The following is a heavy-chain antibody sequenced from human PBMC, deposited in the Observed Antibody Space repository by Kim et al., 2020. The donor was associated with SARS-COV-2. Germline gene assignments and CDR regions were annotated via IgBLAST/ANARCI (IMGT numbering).Heavy chain of an antibody. CDR2: ISGYGVST. V-gene: IGHV3-23*01. D-gene: IGHD2-21*02. Sequence: GGSLRLSCAASGFTFNNYAMNWVRQAPGKGLEWVSAISGYGVSTYYADSVKGRFTVSRDNSKNTLYLQMNSLRAEDTAVYYCARFSYCGGDCYSGYFDFWGQGTLVPVSS. J-gene: IGHJ4*02. CDR1: GFTFNNYA. CDR3: ARFSYCGGDCYSGYFDF.